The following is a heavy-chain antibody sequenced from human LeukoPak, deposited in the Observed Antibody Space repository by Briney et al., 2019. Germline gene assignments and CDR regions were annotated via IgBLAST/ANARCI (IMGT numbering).Heavy chain of an antibody. V-gene: IGHV4-39*01. CDR1: GGSISSSSYY. CDR2: IYYGGST. D-gene: IGHD4-17*01. CDR3: ARQESRFTYPVTSFDP. J-gene: IGHJ5*02. Sequence: SETLSLTCTVSGGSISSSSYYWGWIRQPPGKGLEWIGSIYYGGSTYYSPSLKSRVTISVDTSKNQFSLRLTSVTAADTAVYYCARQESRFTYPVTSFDPWGQGTLVTVSS.